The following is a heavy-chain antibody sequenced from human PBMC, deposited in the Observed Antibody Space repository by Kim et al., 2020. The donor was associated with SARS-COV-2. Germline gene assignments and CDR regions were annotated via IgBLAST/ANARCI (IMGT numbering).Heavy chain of an antibody. Sequence: SETLSLTCTVSGGSISSYYWSWIRQPPGKGLEWIGYIYYSGSTNYNPSLKSRVTISVDTSKNQFSLKLSSVTAADTAVYYCARWAPGDYDYVWGSYRDLSWFDPWGQGTLVTVSS. CDR1: GGSISSYY. J-gene: IGHJ5*02. D-gene: IGHD3-16*02. CDR2: IYYSGST. CDR3: ARWAPGDYDYVWGSYRDLSWFDP. V-gene: IGHV4-59*01.